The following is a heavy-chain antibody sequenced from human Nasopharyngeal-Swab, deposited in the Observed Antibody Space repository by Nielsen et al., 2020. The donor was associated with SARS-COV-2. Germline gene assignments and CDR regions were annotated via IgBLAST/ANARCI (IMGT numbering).Heavy chain of an antibody. D-gene: IGHD5-18*01. CDR2: IIPIFGTA. CDR3: ANTAMVISWFDP. V-gene: IGHV1-69*01. CDR1: GGTFSSYA. J-gene: IGHJ5*02. Sequence: AVEVCCKASGGTFSSYAISWVRQAPGQGLEWMGGIIPIFGTANYAQKFQGRVTITADESTSTAYMELSSLRSEDTAVYYCANTAMVISWFDPWGQGTLVTVSS.